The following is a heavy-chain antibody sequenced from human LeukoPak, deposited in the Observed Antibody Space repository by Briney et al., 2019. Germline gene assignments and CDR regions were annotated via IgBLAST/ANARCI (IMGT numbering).Heavy chain of an antibody. V-gene: IGHV4-4*07. CDR2: IYTSGST. CDR3: ARVQFVGPRRLAGFDP. J-gene: IGHJ5*02. D-gene: IGHD6-19*01. CDR1: GGSISSYY. Sequence: PSETLSLTCTVSGGSISSYYWSWIRQPAGKGLEWIGRIYTSGSTNYNPSLKSRVTMSVDTSKNQFSLKLSSVTAADTAVYYCARVQFVGPRRLAGFDPWGQGTLVTVSS.